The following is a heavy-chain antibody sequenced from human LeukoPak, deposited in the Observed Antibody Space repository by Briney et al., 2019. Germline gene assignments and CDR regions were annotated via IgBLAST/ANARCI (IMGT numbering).Heavy chain of an antibody. J-gene: IGHJ4*02. CDR2: IWYDGSNK. Sequence: GGSLRLSCAASGFTFSSYGMHWVRQAPGKGLEWVAVIWYDGSNKYYADSVKGRFTISRDNSKNTLYVQMNRRRGEDTAVYYCARQPSNGGSYLHYWGQGTLVTVSS. V-gene: IGHV3-33*01. D-gene: IGHD1-26*01. CDR3: ARQPSNGGSYLHY. CDR1: GFTFSSYG.